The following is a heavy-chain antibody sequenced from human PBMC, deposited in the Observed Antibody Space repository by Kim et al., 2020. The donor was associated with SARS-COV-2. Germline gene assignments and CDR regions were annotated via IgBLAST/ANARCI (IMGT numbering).Heavy chain of an antibody. CDR3: ARPVVPAATNYYYMDV. D-gene: IGHD2-2*01. Sequence: YVKGRFTISRDNSKNTLYLQMGSLRAEDMAVYYCARPVVPAATNYYYMDVWGKGTTVTVSS. J-gene: IGHJ6*03. V-gene: IGHV3-64*01.